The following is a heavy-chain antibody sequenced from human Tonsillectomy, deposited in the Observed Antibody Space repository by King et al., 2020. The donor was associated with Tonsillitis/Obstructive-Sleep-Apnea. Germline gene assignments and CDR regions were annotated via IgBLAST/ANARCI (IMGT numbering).Heavy chain of an antibody. CDR2: INPNSGGT. Sequence: QLVQSGAEVKKPGASVKVSCKASGYTFTGFYMHWVRQAPGQGLEWMGRINPNSGGTNYAQKFQGRVTMTRDTSISTAYMELNSLRSDDTAVYYCERSEIPLAGILYYYGMDVWGQGTTVTVSS. V-gene: IGHV1-2*06. CDR3: ERSEIPLAGILYYYGMDV. J-gene: IGHJ6*02. CDR1: GYTFTGFY. D-gene: IGHD6-19*01.